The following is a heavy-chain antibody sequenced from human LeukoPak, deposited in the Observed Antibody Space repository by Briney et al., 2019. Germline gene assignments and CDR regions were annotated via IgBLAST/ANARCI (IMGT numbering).Heavy chain of an antibody. D-gene: IGHD2-2*02. CDR3: ARDPRVDYCSSTSCYSR. J-gene: IGHJ4*02. Sequence: SETLSLTCTVSGGSISSGGYYWSWIRQHPGKGLEWIGYIYYSGSTYYNPSLKRRVTISVDTSKNQFSLKLSSVTAADTAVYYCARDPRVDYCSSTSCYSRWGQGTLVTVSS. V-gene: IGHV4-31*03. CDR1: GGSISSGGYY. CDR2: IYYSGST.